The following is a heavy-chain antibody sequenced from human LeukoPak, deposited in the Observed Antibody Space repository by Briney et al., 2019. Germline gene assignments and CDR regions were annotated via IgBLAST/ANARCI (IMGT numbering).Heavy chain of an antibody. Sequence: PGGSLRLSCAASGFTFDDYAMHWVRQAPGKGLEWVSGISWNSGSIGYADSVKGRFTISRDNAKNSLYLQMNSLRAEDTAVYYCAREKDTAMVALDYWGQGTLVTVSS. J-gene: IGHJ4*02. CDR3: AREKDTAMVALDY. CDR1: GFTFDDYA. CDR2: ISWNSGSI. D-gene: IGHD5-18*01. V-gene: IGHV3-9*01.